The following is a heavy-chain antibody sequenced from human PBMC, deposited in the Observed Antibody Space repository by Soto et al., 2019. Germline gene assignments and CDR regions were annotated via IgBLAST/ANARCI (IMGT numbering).Heavy chain of an antibody. CDR3: AKEWYSSSWYDYYYYMDV. D-gene: IGHD6-13*01. Sequence: GGSLRLSCAASVFTFDDYAMHWVRQAPGKGLEWVSGISWNSGSIGYADSVKGRFTISRDNAKNSLYLQMNSLRAEDTALYYCAKEWYSSSWYDYYYYMDVWGKGTTVTVSS. CDR2: ISWNSGSI. J-gene: IGHJ6*03. CDR1: VFTFDDYA. V-gene: IGHV3-9*01.